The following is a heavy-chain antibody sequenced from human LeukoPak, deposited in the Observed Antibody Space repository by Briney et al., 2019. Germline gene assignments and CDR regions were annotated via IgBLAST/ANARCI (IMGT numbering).Heavy chain of an antibody. D-gene: IGHD4-17*01. V-gene: IGHV3-48*01. CDR2: ISSSSSTI. Sequence: PGGSLRLSCAASGFTFSSYSMNWVRQAPGKGLEWVSYISSSSSTIYYADSVKGRFTISRDNAKNSLYLQMNSLRAEDTAVYYRARDFPTRKTTVTAYFDYWGQGTLVTVSS. CDR1: GFTFSSYS. CDR3: ARDFPTRKTTVTAYFDY. J-gene: IGHJ4*02.